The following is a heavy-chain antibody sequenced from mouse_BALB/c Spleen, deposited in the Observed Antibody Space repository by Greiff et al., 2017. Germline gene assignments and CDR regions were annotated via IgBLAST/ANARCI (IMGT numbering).Heavy chain of an antibody. Sequence: EVMLVESGGGLVQPGGSLKLSCAASGFTFSSYGMSWVRQTPDTRLELVATINSNGGSTYYPDSVKGRFTISRDNAKNTLYLQMSSLKSEDTAMYYCARDHYLGSWFAYWGQGTLVTVSA. CDR2: INSNGGST. D-gene: IGHD1-1*01. CDR3: ARDHYLGSWFAY. J-gene: IGHJ3*01. V-gene: IGHV5-6-3*01. CDR1: GFTFSSYG.